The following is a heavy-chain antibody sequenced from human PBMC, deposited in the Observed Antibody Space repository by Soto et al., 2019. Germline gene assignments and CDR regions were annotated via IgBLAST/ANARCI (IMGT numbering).Heavy chain of an antibody. D-gene: IGHD3-3*01. CDR2: ISTTSSSI. CDR3: ARKGVAFDY. Sequence: LRLSCAASGFTFSSYSMNWVRQAPGKGLEWISYISTTSSSIYYAGSVKGRFTISRGNAKNSLFLQMNSLRDEDTAVYYCARKGVAFDYWGQGALVTVSS. V-gene: IGHV3-48*02. CDR1: GFTFSSYS. J-gene: IGHJ4*02.